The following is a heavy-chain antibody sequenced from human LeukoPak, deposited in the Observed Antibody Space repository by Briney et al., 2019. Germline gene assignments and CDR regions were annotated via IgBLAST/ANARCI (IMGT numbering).Heavy chain of an antibody. CDR1: GYTFTAYY. J-gene: IGHJ3*02. D-gene: IGHD3-22*01. Sequence: ASVKVSCKASGYTFTAYYIHWVRQAPGQGLEWMGWINTNTGNPTYAQGFTGRFVFSLDTSVSTAYLQISSLKAEDTAVYYCARDYPYYYDSSGLQGGDAFDIWGQGTMVTVSS. V-gene: IGHV7-4-1*02. CDR2: INTNTGNP. CDR3: ARDYPYYYDSSGLQGGDAFDI.